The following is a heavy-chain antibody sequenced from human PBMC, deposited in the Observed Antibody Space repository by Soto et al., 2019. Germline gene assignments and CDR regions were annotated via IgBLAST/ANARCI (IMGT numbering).Heavy chain of an antibody. CDR1: GGTFSSYA. V-gene: IGHV1-69*06. CDR3: ARGSYDSSGYLNWFDP. CDR2: IIPIFGTA. D-gene: IGHD3-22*01. Sequence: ASVKVSCKASGGTFSSYAISWVRQAPGQGLEWMGGIIPIFGTANYAQKFQGRVTITADKSTSTAYMELSSLRSEDTAVYYCARGSYDSSGYLNWFDPWGQGTLVTVSS. J-gene: IGHJ5*02.